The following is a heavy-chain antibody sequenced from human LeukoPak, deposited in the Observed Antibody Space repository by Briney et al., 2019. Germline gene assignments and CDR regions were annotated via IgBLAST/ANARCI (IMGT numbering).Heavy chain of an antibody. V-gene: IGHV7-4-1*02. Sequence: GASVKVSCKASGYTFTTYGMNWVRQAPGQGLEWMGWINTNTGNPTYAQGFTGRFVFSLDTSVSTAYLQISSLKAEDTAVYYCASYYYDFWSGYSPESYNWFDPWGQGTLVTVSS. CDR2: INTNTGNP. D-gene: IGHD3-3*01. J-gene: IGHJ5*02. CDR3: ASYYYDFWSGYSPESYNWFDP. CDR1: GYTFTTYG.